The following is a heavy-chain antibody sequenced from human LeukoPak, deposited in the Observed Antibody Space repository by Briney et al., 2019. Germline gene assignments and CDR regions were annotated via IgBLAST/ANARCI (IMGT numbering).Heavy chain of an antibody. CDR2: IRYDGNNK. CDR1: GFTFSSYG. CDR3: AKDFSVYYYDSRVLDY. D-gene: IGHD3-22*01. Sequence: GGSLRLSCAASGFTFSSYGMHWVRQAPGKGLEWVAFIRYDGNNKYYADSVKGRFTISRDNSKNTLYLQMNSLRAEDTAVYYCAKDFSVYYYDSRVLDYWGQGILVTVSS. J-gene: IGHJ4*02. V-gene: IGHV3-30*02.